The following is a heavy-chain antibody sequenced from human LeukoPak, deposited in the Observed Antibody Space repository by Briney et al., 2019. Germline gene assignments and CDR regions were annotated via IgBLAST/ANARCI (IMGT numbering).Heavy chain of an antibody. CDR3: ARYTRPIDY. CDR2: IKADGSGA. D-gene: IGHD6-13*01. Sequence: PGGSLRLSCAASGFTFSSPWMSWVRQAPGNGLEWVATIKADGSGAYYVDSVKGRFTISRDNAKNSLYLQMNSLRAEDTAVYFCARYTRPIDYWGQGTLVTVSS. J-gene: IGHJ4*02. V-gene: IGHV3-7*03. CDR1: GFTFSSPW.